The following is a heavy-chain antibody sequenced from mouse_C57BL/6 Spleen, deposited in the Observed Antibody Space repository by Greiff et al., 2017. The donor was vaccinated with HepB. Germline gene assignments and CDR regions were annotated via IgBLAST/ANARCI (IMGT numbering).Heavy chain of an antibody. V-gene: IGHV3-6*01. J-gene: IGHJ4*01. CDR2: ISYDGSN. Sequence: DVQLQESGPGLVKPSQSLSLTCSVTGYSITSGYYWNWIRQFPGNKLEWMGYISYDGSNNYNPSLKNRISITRDTSKNQFFLKLNSVTTEDTATYYCDEIYDGYYYAMDYWGQGTSVTVSS. D-gene: IGHD2-3*01. CDR3: DEIYDGYYYAMDY. CDR1: GYSITSGYY.